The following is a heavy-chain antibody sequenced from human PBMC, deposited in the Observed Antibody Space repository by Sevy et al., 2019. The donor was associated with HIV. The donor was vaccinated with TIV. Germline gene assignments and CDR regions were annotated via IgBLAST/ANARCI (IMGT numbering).Heavy chain of an antibody. V-gene: IGHV1-2*02. CDR1: GYTFSDYY. CDR2: INPNDGVT. Sequence: ASVKVSCKASGYTFSDYYIHWVRQAPGQGLEWMAWINPNDGVTLYAQRFQGGVTLTRDTSVSTVYMELRGLRYDDTAIYYCARLTTRPTSDLYGMDVWGQGTPVTVSS. J-gene: IGHJ6*02. CDR3: ARLTTRPTSDLYGMDV. D-gene: IGHD4-17*01.